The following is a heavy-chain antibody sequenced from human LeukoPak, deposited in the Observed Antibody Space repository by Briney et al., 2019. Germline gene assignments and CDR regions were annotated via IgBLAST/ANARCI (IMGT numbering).Heavy chain of an antibody. CDR2: IYYSGTT. Sequence: SETLSLTCTVSGGSISSSPYYWGWIRQPPGRGLEWIGSIYYSGTTHYNPSLESRVTISVDTSKNQFSLKLASVTAADTAIYYCAKGAGGFSYYNWFDPWGQGTLVTVSS. D-gene: IGHD5-18*01. V-gene: IGHV4-39*07. CDR3: AKGAGGFSYYNWFDP. J-gene: IGHJ5*02. CDR1: GGSISSSPYY.